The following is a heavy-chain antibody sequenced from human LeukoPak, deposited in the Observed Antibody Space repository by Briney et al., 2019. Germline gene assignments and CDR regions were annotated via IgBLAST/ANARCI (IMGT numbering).Heavy chain of an antibody. CDR1: GYTFTSYG. J-gene: IGHJ4*02. V-gene: IGHV1-18*01. CDR2: ITAYNGNT. D-gene: IGHD3-10*01. CDR3: ARVPPDLMVRGHYFDY. Sequence: ASVKVSCKASGYTFTSYGISWVRQAPGQGLEWMGWITAYNGNTNYAQKLQGRVTMTTVTSTSTAHMELRSLRSDDTALYYCARVPPDLMVRGHYFDYWGQGTLVTVSS.